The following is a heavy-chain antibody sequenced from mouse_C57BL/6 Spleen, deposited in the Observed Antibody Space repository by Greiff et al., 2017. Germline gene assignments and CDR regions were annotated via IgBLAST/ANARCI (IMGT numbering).Heavy chain of an antibody. D-gene: IGHD2-5*01. CDR2: IYPGDGDT. J-gene: IGHJ3*01. Sequence: QVQLQQSGPELVKPGASVKISCKASGYAFSSSWMNWVKQRPGKGLEWIGRIYPGDGDTNYNGKFKGKATLTADKSSSTAYMQLSSLTSEDSAVYFCARVDYYSNTFAYWGQGALVTVSA. CDR3: ARVDYYSNTFAY. V-gene: IGHV1-82*01. CDR1: GYAFSSSW.